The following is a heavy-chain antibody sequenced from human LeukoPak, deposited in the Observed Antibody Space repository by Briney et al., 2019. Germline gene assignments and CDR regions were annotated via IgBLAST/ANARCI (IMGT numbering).Heavy chain of an antibody. V-gene: IGHV3-53*01. Sequence: GGSLRLSCAASGFTFSSYAMSWVRQAPGKGLEWVSVIYSGGGTYYADSVKGRFTISRDNSKNTLYLQMNSLRAEDTAVYYCAREPYDSSIPSLWGQGALVTVSS. J-gene: IGHJ4*02. CDR1: GFTFSSYA. CDR3: AREPYDSSIPSL. D-gene: IGHD3-22*01. CDR2: IYSGGGT.